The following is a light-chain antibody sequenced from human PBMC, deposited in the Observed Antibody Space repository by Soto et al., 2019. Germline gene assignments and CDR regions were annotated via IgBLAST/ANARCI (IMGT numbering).Light chain of an antibody. J-gene: IGLJ1*01. CDR1: RGDVGGYNY. CDR2: DVS. Sequence: ALAQPASVSGSPGQSISISCTGTRGDVGGYNYVSWYQHHPGKAPKLLISDVSSRPSGVSSRFSGSKSGNTASLTISGLQADDEADYYCASYSTGDTLYVFGSGTKVTVL. CDR3: ASYSTGDTLYV. V-gene: IGLV2-14*01.